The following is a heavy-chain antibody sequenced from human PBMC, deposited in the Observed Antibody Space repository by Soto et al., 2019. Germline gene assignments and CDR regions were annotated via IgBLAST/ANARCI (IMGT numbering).Heavy chain of an antibody. CDR1: GFTFSSYG. V-gene: IGHV3-30*18. J-gene: IGHJ4*01. CDR2: ISYDGINK. Sequence: PGGSLRPSCAASGFTFSSYGMHWVRQAPGKGLEWVAVISYDGINKYYADSVKGRFTISRDSSKNTLYLQMNSLRAEDTAVYYCTKVYSSAWPPYGYHCYLDYWGQGTTVTVSS. CDR3: TKVYSSAWPPYGYHCYLDY. D-gene: IGHD6-25*01.